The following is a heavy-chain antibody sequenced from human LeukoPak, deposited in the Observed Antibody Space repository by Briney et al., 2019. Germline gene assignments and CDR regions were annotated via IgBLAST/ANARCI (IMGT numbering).Heavy chain of an antibody. Sequence: SETLSLTCIVSGAYVTTYSWNWIRQSPGKGLEWIGYFTLSGTTSYSSSLKSRVTISVDTSKNQFSLKLSSVTAADTAVYYCARGGIAARLANWGQGTLVTVSS. D-gene: IGHD6-6*01. V-gene: IGHV4-59*02. CDR1: GAYVTTYS. J-gene: IGHJ4*02. CDR3: ARGGIAARLAN. CDR2: FTLSGTT.